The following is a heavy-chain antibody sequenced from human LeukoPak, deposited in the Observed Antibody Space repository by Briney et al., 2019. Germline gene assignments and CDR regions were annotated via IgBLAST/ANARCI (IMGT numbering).Heavy chain of an antibody. J-gene: IGHJ6*03. Sequence: GGSLRLSCAPSGFTFSSYGVHWVRQAPGKGLEWGAFIRYEGSNKYYADSVRGRFTISRDNSKNTLYLQMNSLRAEDTALYYCAKARPKFGEGHYYMDVWGKGTTVTVSS. CDR1: GFTFSSYG. CDR2: IRYEGSNK. V-gene: IGHV3-30*02. CDR3: AKARPKFGEGHYYMDV. D-gene: IGHD3-10*01.